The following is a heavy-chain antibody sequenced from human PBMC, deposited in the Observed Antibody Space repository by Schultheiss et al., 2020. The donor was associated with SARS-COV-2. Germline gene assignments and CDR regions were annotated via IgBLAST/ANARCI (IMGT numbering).Heavy chain of an antibody. V-gene: IGHV1-2*02. CDR2: MNPNSGNT. D-gene: IGHD2-21*01. Sequence: ASVKVSCKASGYTFTSYYMHWVRQAPGQGLEWMGWMNPNSGNTGYAQKFQGRVTMTRDTSISTAYMELSRLRSDDTAVYYCARLVSWYFDYWGQGTLVTVSS. CDR3: ARLVSWYFDY. J-gene: IGHJ4*02. CDR1: GYTFTSYY.